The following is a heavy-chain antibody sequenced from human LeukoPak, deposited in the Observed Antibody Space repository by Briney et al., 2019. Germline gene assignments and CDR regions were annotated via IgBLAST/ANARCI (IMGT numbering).Heavy chain of an antibody. J-gene: IGHJ5*02. V-gene: IGHV3-48*01. CDR3: AKEQRGYSGYMVGSCFDP. Sequence: PGGSLRLSCAASGFTFSSYSMNWVRQAPGKGLEWVSYISNSGSSIDYADSVKGRFTISRDNSKKTLYLQMNSLRAEDTALYYCAKEQRGYSGYMVGSCFDPWGQGTLVTVSS. D-gene: IGHD5-12*01. CDR2: ISNSGSSI. CDR1: GFTFSSYS.